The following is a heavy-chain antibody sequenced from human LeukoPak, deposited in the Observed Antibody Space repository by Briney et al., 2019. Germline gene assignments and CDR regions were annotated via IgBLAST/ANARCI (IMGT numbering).Heavy chain of an antibody. D-gene: IGHD2-8*02. Sequence: GGSLRLSRAASGFTFSSYAMHWVRQAPGKGLEYVSAISSNGGSTYYANSVKGRFTISRDNSKNTLYLQMGSLRAEDMAVYYCARDRSMVTTLGVYYFDYWGQGTLVTVSS. CDR3: ARDRSMVTTLGVYYFDY. CDR2: ISSNGGST. V-gene: IGHV3-64*01. CDR1: GFTFSSYA. J-gene: IGHJ4*02.